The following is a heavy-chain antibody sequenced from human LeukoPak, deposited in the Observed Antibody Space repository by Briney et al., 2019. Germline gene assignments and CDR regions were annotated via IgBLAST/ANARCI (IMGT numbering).Heavy chain of an antibody. Sequence: PGGSLRLSCAASGVTFSSYAMSWVRQAPAKGLEWVSAISGSSSTYYADSVKGRFTISRDNTKNSLYLQMNSLRAEDTAVFYCARDQYDTWSRRGNFDSWGQGTLVIVSS. CDR3: ARDQYDTWSRRGNFDS. J-gene: IGHJ4*02. CDR1: GVTFSSYA. CDR2: ISGSSST. D-gene: IGHD3/OR15-3a*01. V-gene: IGHV3-23*01.